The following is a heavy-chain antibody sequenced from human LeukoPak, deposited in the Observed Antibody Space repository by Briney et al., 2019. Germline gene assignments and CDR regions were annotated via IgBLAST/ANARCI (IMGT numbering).Heavy chain of an antibody. CDR2: IKGKVDDKTT. D-gene: IGHD2-15*01. J-gene: IGHJ4*02. CDR3: VKEGYRLYCEGDIS. CDR1: GFTFSSAW. V-gene: IGHV3-15*05. Sequence: SGGSLTLSCATYGFTFSSAWRSWVRRAPGKGREWVGRIKGKVDDKTTQYGEPVRGRFTISRDDSRNTLYLQMNSLKTEDTAAHYCVKEGYRLYCEGDISWGQGTLVTVSS.